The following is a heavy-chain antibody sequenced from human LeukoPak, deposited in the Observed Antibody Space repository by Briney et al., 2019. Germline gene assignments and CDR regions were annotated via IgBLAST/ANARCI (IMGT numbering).Heavy chain of an antibody. V-gene: IGHV4-31*03. CDR3: ARAPPTYYYDSSGYSPFDY. D-gene: IGHD3-22*01. CDR2: IYYSGST. J-gene: IGHJ4*02. Sequence: SETLSLTCTVSGGSVSSGGYYWSWIRQHPGKGLEWIGYIYYSGSTYYNPSLKSRVTISVDTSKNQFSLKLSSVTAADTAVYYCARAPPTYYYDSSGYSPFDYWGQGTLVTVSS. CDR1: GGSVSSGGYY.